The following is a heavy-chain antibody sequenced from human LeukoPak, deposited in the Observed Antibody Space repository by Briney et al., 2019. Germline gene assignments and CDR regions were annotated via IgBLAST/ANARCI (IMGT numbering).Heavy chain of an antibody. J-gene: IGHJ4*02. V-gene: IGHV1-18*03. Sequence: ASVTVSFTSSAYTFTIYGISWVRQAPGQGLGWMGWISAHNGNTNYAQKLQGRVTMTTDTSTRTAYMELRSLRSDDMTVYYCARTQVWWLRWALIDYWGQGTLVTVSS. CDR3: ARTQVWWLRWALIDY. CDR2: ISAHNGNT. D-gene: IGHD5-12*01. CDR1: AYTFTIYG.